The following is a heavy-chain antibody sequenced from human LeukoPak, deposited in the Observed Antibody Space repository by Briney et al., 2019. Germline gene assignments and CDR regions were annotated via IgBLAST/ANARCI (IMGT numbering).Heavy chain of an antibody. D-gene: IGHD1-1*01. J-gene: IGHJ4*02. CDR1: GFTFSAYA. Sequence: GGSLRLSCSASGFTFSAYAMYWVRQAPGKGLEYASGISNNGGSSFYADSVKGRFTISRDNSKNTLYLQMSSLRAEDTAVYYCVKITSVTGGDCWGQGTRLTVSS. V-gene: IGHV3-64D*09. CDR2: ISNNGGSS. CDR3: VKITSVTGGDC.